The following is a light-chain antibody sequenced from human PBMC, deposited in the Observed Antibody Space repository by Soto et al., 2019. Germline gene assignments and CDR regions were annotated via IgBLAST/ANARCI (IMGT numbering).Light chain of an antibody. CDR1: QSISSY. CDR2: AAS. CDR3: QQSYSTQLG. Sequence: DIQMTQSPSSLSASVGDRVTITCRASQSISSYLNWYQQKPGKAPKLLIYAASSLQSGVPSRFSGSGSGTDFTLTISSLQPEDFATYYCQQSYSTQLGFGPGTKVDIK. V-gene: IGKV1-39*01. J-gene: IGKJ3*01.